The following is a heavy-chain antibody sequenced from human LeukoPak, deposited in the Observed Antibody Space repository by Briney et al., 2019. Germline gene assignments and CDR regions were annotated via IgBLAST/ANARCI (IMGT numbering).Heavy chain of an antibody. CDR3: ARADSSWYPYFDY. J-gene: IGHJ4*02. CDR1: GFTVSSNY. CDR2: IYSGGST. D-gene: IGHD6-13*01. Sequence: GGSLRLSCAASGFTVSSNYMSWDRQAPGKGLEWVSVIYSGGSTYYADSVKGRFTISRDNSKNTLYLQMNSLRAEDTAVYYCARADSSWYPYFDYWGQGTLVTVSS. V-gene: IGHV3-53*01.